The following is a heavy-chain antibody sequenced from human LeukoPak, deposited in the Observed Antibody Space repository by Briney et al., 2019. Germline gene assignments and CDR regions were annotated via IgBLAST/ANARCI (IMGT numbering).Heavy chain of an antibody. CDR3: ARYIVVVPAATIYYFDY. Sequence: ASVKVSCKASGYTFTSYGISWVRQAPGQGLEWMGWISAYSGNTNYAQKLQGRVTMTTDTSTSTAYMELRSLRSDDTAVYYCARYIVVVPAATIYYFDYWGQGTLVTVSS. D-gene: IGHD2-2*01. V-gene: IGHV1-18*01. CDR1: GYTFTSYG. J-gene: IGHJ4*02. CDR2: ISAYSGNT.